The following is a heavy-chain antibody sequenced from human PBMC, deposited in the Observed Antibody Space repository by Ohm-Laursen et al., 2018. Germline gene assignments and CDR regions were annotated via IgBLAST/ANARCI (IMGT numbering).Heavy chain of an antibody. CDR1: GFTFDDYA. Sequence: SLRLSCTASGFTFDDYAMHWGRKAPGKGMEWVSGLSWNSGSIGYEDSVKDRFTISRDNAKNSLYLQMDSLRAEETALYYCANRAGHSFDYWGQGPLVTVSS. J-gene: IGHJ4*02. CDR2: LSWNSGSI. V-gene: IGHV3-9*01. CDR3: ANRAGHSFDY.